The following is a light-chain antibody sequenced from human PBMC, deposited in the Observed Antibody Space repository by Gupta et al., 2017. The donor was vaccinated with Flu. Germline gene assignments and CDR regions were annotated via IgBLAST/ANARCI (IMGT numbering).Light chain of an antibody. CDR3: MQTLQTPYT. CDR1: QSLLHNNGDNF. J-gene: IGKJ2*01. CDR2: LAS. Sequence: DIVMTQSPLSQPVTPGEPASLSCRSSQSLLHNNGDNFLDWYLQKPGQSPQLPIYLASNRASGVPDRFSASGSGTDFTLKISRVEAEDVGVYYCMQTLQTPYTFAQGTKLEIK. V-gene: IGKV2-28*01.